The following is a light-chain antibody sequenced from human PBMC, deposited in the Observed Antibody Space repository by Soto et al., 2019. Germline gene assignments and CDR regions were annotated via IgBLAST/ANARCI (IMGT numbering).Light chain of an antibody. CDR1: QSVTSSY. CDR3: QQYGLSTHST. V-gene: IGKV3-20*01. J-gene: IGKJ3*01. CDR2: GAS. Sequence: EIVLTQSPGTLSLSPGERATLSCRASQSVTSSYLAWYQQKPGQAPRLLIYGASSRATGIPDRFSGSGAGTDFTPAISRLEPEDFAVYYCQQYGLSTHSTVGAGTKLEIK.